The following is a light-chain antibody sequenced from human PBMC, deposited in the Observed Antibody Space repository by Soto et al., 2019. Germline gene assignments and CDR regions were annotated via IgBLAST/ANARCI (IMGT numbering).Light chain of an antibody. J-gene: IGKJ4*01. Sequence: EIVMMQSPATLSVSPGERATLSCRASQSVSSDLAWYQHKPGQAPRLLIYGASTRATGIPVRFSGSGSGTEFTLTISSLQSEDFAVYYCQHYNDHPLTFGGGTKVDIK. V-gene: IGKV3-15*01. CDR2: GAS. CDR1: QSVSSD. CDR3: QHYNDHPLT.